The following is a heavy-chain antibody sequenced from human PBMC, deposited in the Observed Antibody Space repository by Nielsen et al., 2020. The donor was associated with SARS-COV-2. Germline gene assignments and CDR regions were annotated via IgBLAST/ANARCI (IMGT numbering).Heavy chain of an antibody. V-gene: IGHV1-18*01. CDR3: ARERGYSSSDYYGMDV. CDR1: GYTFTSYG. CDR2: ISAYNGNT. J-gene: IGHJ6*02. D-gene: IGHD6-6*01. Sequence: ASAKVSCKASGYTFTSYGISWVRQAPGQGLEWMGWISAYNGNTNYAQKLQGRVTMTTDTSTSTAYMELRSLRSDDTAVYYCARERGYSSSDYYGMDVWGQGTTVTVSS.